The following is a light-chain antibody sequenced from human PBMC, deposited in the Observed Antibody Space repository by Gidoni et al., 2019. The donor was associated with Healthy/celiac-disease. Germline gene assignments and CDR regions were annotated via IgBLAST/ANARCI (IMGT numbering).Light chain of an antibody. Sequence: IVLTQFPATLSLSTGERDTLSCRSSQSVSSCLAWYQQKPGQAPSLLIYDASNRATGIPARCSGSGSGTDFTLTISSLEPEDFAVYYCQQRSNWPPLTFGGGTKVEIK. J-gene: IGKJ4*02. CDR3: QQRSNWPPLT. V-gene: IGKV3-11*01. CDR2: DAS. CDR1: QSVSSC.